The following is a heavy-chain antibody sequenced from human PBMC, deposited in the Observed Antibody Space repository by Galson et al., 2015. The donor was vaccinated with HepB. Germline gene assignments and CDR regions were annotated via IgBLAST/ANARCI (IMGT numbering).Heavy chain of an antibody. Sequence: SLRLSCAASGFTFSSYAMSWVRQAPGKGLEWVSAISGSGGSTYYADSVKGRFTISRDNSKNTLYLQMNSLRAEDTAVYYCAKEGGYSSGWYVGNYYFDYWGQGTLVTVSS. V-gene: IGHV3-23*01. CDR3: AKEGGYSSGWYVGNYYFDY. D-gene: IGHD6-19*01. CDR2: ISGSGGST. CDR1: GFTFSSYA. J-gene: IGHJ4*02.